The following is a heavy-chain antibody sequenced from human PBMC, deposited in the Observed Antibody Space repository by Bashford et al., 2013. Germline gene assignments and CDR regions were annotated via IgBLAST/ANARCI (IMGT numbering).Heavy chain of an antibody. J-gene: IGHJ6*02. CDR2: INPNSGNT. V-gene: IGHV1-8*02. CDR3: ASAMYHYDSSGYIYYYGMDV. Sequence: VASVKVSCKSSGYTFTDYYMHWVRQAPGQGLEWMGWINPNSGNTGYAQKFQGRVTMTRNTSISTAYMELSSLRSEDTAVYYCASAMYHYDSSGYIYYYGMDVWGQGTTVTVSS. CDR1: GYTFTDYY. D-gene: IGHD3-22*01.